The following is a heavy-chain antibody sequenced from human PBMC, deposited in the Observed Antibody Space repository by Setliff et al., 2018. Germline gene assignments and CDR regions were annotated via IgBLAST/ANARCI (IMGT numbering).Heavy chain of an antibody. CDR1: GYTFTSYY. Sequence: ASVKVSCKASGYTFTSYYMHWVRQAPGQGLEWMGIINPSGGSTSYAQKFQGRVTMTRDTSTSTAYMELRSLGTDDTAVYYCSRLVRYCTTTTCQRASGGEFWGQGTLVTVSS. CDR2: INPSGGST. CDR3: SRLVRYCTTTTCQRASGGEF. J-gene: IGHJ4*02. D-gene: IGHD2-2*01. V-gene: IGHV1-46*01.